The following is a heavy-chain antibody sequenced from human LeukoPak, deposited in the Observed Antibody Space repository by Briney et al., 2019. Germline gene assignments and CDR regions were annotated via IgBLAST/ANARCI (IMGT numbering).Heavy chain of an antibody. CDR2: INHSGST. V-gene: IGHV4-34*01. Sequence: RTSETLSLTCAVYGGSFSGYYWSWIRQPPGKGLEWSGEINHSGSTNYNPSLKSRVTISVDTSKNQFSLKLSSVTAADTAVYYCARVPFIAAAGKPFDYWGQGTLVTVSS. CDR1: GGSFSGYY. CDR3: ARVPFIAAAGKPFDY. D-gene: IGHD6-13*01. J-gene: IGHJ4*02.